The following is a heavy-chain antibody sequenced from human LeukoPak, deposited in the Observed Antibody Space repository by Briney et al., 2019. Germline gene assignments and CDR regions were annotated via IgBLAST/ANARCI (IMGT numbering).Heavy chain of an antibody. D-gene: IGHD2-15*01. V-gene: IGHV3-23*01. Sequence: GGSLRLSCAASGFTFSSYGMSWVPQAPGKGLEWVSAISGTAVNTYHADSVNGRFTISRDNSKNTLYLQMNSLRAEDTAIYYCAKSGLNRFDYWGQGALVTVSS. J-gene: IGHJ4*02. CDR2: ISGTAVNT. CDR1: GFTFSSYG. CDR3: AKSGLNRFDY.